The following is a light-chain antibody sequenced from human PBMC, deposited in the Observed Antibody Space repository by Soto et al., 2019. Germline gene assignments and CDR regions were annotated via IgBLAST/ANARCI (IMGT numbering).Light chain of an antibody. CDR3: QQSYSPPQT. CDR1: QSISSY. J-gene: IGKJ1*01. Sequence: DIQMTRSPSSLSSSVGDVVTITCRSSQSISSYLNWYQQKPGKAPKLLIYAASSLQSGVPSRFSGSGSGTDFTLTISSLQPEDFETYYCQQSYSPPQTFGQGTKLDIK. CDR2: AAS. V-gene: IGKV1-39*01.